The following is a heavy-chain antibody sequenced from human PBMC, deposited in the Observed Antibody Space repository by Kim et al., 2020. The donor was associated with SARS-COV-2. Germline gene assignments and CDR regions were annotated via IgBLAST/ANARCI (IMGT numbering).Heavy chain of an antibody. D-gene: IGHD3-3*01. CDR2: INHSGST. CDR1: GGSFSGYY. Sequence: SETLSLTCAVYGGSFSGYYWSWIRQPPGKGLEWIGEINHSGSTNYNPSLKSRVTISVDTSKNQFSLKLSSVTAADTAVYYCARRERPYYDFWSGYYGNWFDPWGQGTLVTVSS. V-gene: IGHV4-34*01. CDR3: ARRERPYYDFWSGYYGNWFDP. J-gene: IGHJ5*02.